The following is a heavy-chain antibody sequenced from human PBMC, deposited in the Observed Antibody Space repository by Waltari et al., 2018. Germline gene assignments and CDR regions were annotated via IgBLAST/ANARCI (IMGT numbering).Heavy chain of an antibody. CDR1: GFPFSNHS. CDR3: AKLLGTEGDGY. V-gene: IGHV3-23*01. CDR2: ISYDGRTI. D-gene: IGHD3-16*01. Sequence: EVQLLASGGGLVQPGGSLRHSCSASGFPFSNHSMRCGRQAPGKGLEWVSVISYDGRTIYSADSVRDRFTISRDNSRNTLYLEMNSLRDEDTAVYYCAKLLGTEGDGYWGRGTLVTVSS. J-gene: IGHJ4*02.